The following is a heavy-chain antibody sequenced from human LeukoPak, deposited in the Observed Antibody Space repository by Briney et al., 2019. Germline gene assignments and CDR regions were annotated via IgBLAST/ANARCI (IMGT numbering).Heavy chain of an antibody. D-gene: IGHD4-23*01. V-gene: IGHV4-4*07. Sequence: ADTLSLTCTVSGGSISSYYTSWIRQPAGKGLECIGRIFSSGSTNYNPSRKSPATMSTDTSKSQFSLKLSSVTAADTAVYYWARDRTYGGNCGFDYWGQGALGTVSS. CDR1: GGSISSYY. CDR2: IFSSGST. J-gene: IGHJ4*02. CDR3: ARDRTYGGNCGFDY.